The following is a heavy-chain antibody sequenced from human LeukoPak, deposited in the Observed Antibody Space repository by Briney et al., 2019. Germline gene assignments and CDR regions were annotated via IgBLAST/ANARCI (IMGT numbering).Heavy chain of an antibody. Sequence: SVKVSCKASGFTFTSSAVQWVRQARGQRLEWIGWIVVGSGNTNYAQKFQERVTITRDMSTSTAYMELSSLRSEDTAVYYCARDPLKYYDSSGYYCESWGQGTLVTVSS. D-gene: IGHD3-22*01. CDR3: ARDPLKYYDSSGYYCES. J-gene: IGHJ4*02. CDR2: IVVGSGNT. V-gene: IGHV1-58*01. CDR1: GFTFTSSA.